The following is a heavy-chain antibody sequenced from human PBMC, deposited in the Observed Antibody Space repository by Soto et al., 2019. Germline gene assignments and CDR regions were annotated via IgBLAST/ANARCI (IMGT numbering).Heavy chain of an antibody. Sequence: QVQLVESGGGVVQPGRSLIVSCAASGHTFSSYGMHWVRQAPGKGLEWVAAISYDGRNKNYADSVEGRFTISRDNSKNTLYLQMNSLRAEDTAVYYCAKHTYYHDSSGYYTFHYWGQGTLVTVSS. V-gene: IGHV3-30*18. CDR1: GHTFSSYG. CDR3: AKHTYYHDSSGYYTFHY. D-gene: IGHD3-22*01. CDR2: ISYDGRNK. J-gene: IGHJ4*02.